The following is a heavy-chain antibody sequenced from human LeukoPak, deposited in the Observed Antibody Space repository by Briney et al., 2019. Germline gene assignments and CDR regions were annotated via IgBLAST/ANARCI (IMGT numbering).Heavy chain of an antibody. J-gene: IGHJ4*02. V-gene: IGHV1-69*05. D-gene: IGHD5-24*01. CDR2: IIPIFGTA. CDR1: GGTFSSYA. CDR3: ARDRRDGYNYDGTLTQN. Sequence: ASVKVSCKASGGTFSSYAISWVLQAPGQGLEWMGRIIPIFGTANYAQKFQGRVTITTDESTSTAYMELSSLRSEDTAVYYCARDRRDGYNYDGTLTQNWGQGTLVTVSS.